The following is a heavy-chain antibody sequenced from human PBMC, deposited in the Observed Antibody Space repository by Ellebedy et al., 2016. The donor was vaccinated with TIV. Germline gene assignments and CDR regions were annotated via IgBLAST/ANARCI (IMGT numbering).Heavy chain of an antibody. CDR1: GFIFSNYA. V-gene: IGHV3-30-3*01. J-gene: IGHJ6*02. CDR3: ARLMEVATVVFYYGMDV. D-gene: IGHD5-24*01. Sequence: GESLKISXAASGFIFSNYAMHWVRQAPGKGLEWVVVMSYNGGQKYHADSVQGRFTISRDISRNTLYLQMNSLKGEDTAVYYCARLMEVATVVFYYGMDVWGQGTTVTVSS. CDR2: MSYNGGQK.